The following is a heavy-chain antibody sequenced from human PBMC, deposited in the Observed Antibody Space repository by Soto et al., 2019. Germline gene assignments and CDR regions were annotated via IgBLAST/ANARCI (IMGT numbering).Heavy chain of an antibody. CDR2: MNPNSGNT. D-gene: IGHD3-10*01. J-gene: IGHJ6*02. CDR3: ARGGGSGSYYYYYGMDV. Sequence: ASVKVSCKASGYTFTSYDINWVRQATGQGLEWMGWMNPNSGNTGYAQKFQGRVTMTRNTSISTAYMELSSLRSEDTAVYYCARGGGSGSYYYYYGMDVWGHGTTVTVSS. V-gene: IGHV1-8*01. CDR1: GYTFTSYD.